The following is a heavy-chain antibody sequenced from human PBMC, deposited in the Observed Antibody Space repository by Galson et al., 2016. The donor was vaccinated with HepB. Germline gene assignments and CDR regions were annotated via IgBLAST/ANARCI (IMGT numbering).Heavy chain of an antibody. J-gene: IGHJ4*02. CDR1: GYTLTELS. Sequence: KVSCTVSGYTLTELSIHWVRQAPGKGLEWMGRFDPEDGETIYAQKSQGRVTMTGDTSTDTVYLVLSSLRSEDTAVYYCATDVYNSGCYDYWGQGSLVTVSA. CDR3: ATDVYNSGCYDY. CDR2: FDPEDGET. D-gene: IGHD2-8*01. V-gene: IGHV1-24*01.